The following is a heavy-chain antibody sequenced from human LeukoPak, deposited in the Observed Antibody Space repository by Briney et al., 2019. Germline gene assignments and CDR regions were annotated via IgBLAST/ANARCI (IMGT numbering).Heavy chain of an antibody. CDR1: GGSISSSSYY. Sequence: SETLSLTCTDSGGSISSSSYYWGWIRQPPGKGLEWIGSIYYSGSTYYNPSLKSRVTISVDTSKDQFSLKLSSVTAADTAVYYCARRPMTPPSYYYYMDVWGKGTTVTVSS. CDR2: IYYSGST. V-gene: IGHV4-39*01. J-gene: IGHJ6*03. CDR3: ARRPMTPPSYYYYMDV.